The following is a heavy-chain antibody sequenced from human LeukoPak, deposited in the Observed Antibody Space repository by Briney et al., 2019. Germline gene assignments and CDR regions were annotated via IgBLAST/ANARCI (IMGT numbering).Heavy chain of an antibody. Sequence: GGSLRLSCAASGFTFSSYEMNWVRQAPRKGLEWVSYISSSGSTIYYADSVKGRFTISRDNAKNSLYLQMNSLRAEDTAVYYCARVRAAAGDAFDIWGQGTMVTVSS. CDR2: ISSSGSTI. V-gene: IGHV3-48*03. D-gene: IGHD6-13*01. J-gene: IGHJ3*02. CDR1: GFTFSSYE. CDR3: ARVRAAAGDAFDI.